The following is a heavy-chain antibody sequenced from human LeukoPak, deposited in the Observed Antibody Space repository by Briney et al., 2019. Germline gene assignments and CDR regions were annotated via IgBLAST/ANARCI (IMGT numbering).Heavy chain of an antibody. D-gene: IGHD3-10*01. V-gene: IGHV4-34*01. Sequence: SETLSLTCAVYGGSFSGYYWSWIRQPPGKGLEWIGEINHSGSTNYNPSLKSRVTISVDTSKNQFSLKLSSVTAADTAVYYCARHSRGITMVRGVKTSNWFDPWGQGTLVTVSS. J-gene: IGHJ5*02. CDR2: INHSGST. CDR1: GGSFSGYY. CDR3: ARHSRGITMVRGVKTSNWFDP.